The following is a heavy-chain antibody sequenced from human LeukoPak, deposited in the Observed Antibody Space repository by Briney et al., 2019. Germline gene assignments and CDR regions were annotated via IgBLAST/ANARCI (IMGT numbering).Heavy chain of an antibody. Sequence: GGSLRLSCAASGFTFSSYWMHWVRQAPGKGLVWVSRINSDGSSTSYADSVKGRFTISRDNAKNSLYLQMNSLRAGDTAVYYCARGRDSGYGFRFDPWGQGTLVTVSS. CDR1: GFTFSSYW. CDR3: ARGRDSGYGFRFDP. J-gene: IGHJ5*02. CDR2: INSDGSST. D-gene: IGHD5-12*01. V-gene: IGHV3-74*01.